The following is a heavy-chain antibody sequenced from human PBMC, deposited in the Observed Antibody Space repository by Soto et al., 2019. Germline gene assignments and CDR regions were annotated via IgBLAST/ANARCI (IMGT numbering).Heavy chain of an antibody. CDR2: IRGFSPYT. D-gene: IGHD2-15*01. CDR1: GFTFRTYT. J-gene: IGHJ6*02. V-gene: IGHV3-21*01. Sequence: GSLRLSCISSGFTFRTYTMNWVRQAPGKGLEWVSGIRGFSPYTFYAESVKGRFTISRDNAKNSLFLQMNSLRAEDTAVYYCARDRGYDAHDFYYNAMDVWGQGTTVTVSS. CDR3: ARDRGYDAHDFYYNAMDV.